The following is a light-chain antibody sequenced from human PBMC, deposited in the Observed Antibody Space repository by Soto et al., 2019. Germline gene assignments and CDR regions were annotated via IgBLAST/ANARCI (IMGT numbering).Light chain of an antibody. J-gene: IGKJ2*01. Sequence: DIQMTQSPSSLSASVGDRVTITCRASQSISSYLNWYQQKPGKAPKLLIYAASSLQSGVPSRFSGSGSGTDFTLTISSLQPEDFATYYRQQSHSTETFGQGTKVDIK. CDR2: AAS. V-gene: IGKV1-39*01. CDR1: QSISSY. CDR3: QQSHSTET.